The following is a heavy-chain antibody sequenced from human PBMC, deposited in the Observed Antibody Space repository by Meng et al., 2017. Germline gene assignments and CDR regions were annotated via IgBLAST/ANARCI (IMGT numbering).Heavy chain of an antibody. D-gene: IGHD4/OR15-4a*01. Sequence: QVQLVQSGSELKKSEASVKVSCKASGYTFTSYGMNWVRQAPGQGLEWMGWINTNTGNPTYAQGFTGRFVLSLDTSVSTAYLQISSLEAEDTAVYFCARDNGANGFDYWGQGTLVTVSS. J-gene: IGHJ4*02. CDR1: GYTFTSYG. CDR2: INTNTGNP. V-gene: IGHV7-4-1*02. CDR3: ARDNGANGFDY.